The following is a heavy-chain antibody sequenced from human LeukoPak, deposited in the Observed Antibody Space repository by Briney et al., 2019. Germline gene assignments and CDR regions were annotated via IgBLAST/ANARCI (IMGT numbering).Heavy chain of an antibody. CDR1: GFSFSRYD. CDR2: IASSGTTK. J-gene: IGHJ4*02. CDR3: ALLAVASDFDY. D-gene: IGHD6-19*01. Sequence: GGSLRLSCAASGFSFSRYDIHWVRQAPGKGLEWVSNIASSGTTKYYADSVKGRFSISRDNAKSSLYLQMNSLRVEDTAVYYCALLAVASDFDYWGQGALVTVSS. V-gene: IGHV3-48*03.